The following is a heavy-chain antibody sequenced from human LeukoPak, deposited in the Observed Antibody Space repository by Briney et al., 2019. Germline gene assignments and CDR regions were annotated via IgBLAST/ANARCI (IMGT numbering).Heavy chain of an antibody. V-gene: IGHV3-20*04. D-gene: IGHD5-12*01. CDR1: GFTFDDYG. J-gene: IGHJ4*02. Sequence: PGGSLRLSCAASGFTFDDYGMSWVRQAPGKGLEWVSGINWNGGSTGYADSVKGRFTISRDNSKNTLYLQMNSLRAEDTAVYYCAKASAVATIEGDYWGQGTLVTVSS. CDR2: INWNGGST. CDR3: AKASAVATIEGDY.